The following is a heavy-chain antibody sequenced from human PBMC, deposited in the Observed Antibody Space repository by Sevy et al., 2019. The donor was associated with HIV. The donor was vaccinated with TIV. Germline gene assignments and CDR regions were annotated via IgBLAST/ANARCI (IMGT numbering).Heavy chain of an antibody. CDR2: IYYSGST. CDR1: GGSISSSSYY. J-gene: IGHJ4*02. V-gene: IGHV4-39*01. CDR3: ARKRKKEYCSSTSCSFDY. Sequence: SETLSLTCTVSGGSISSSSYYWGWIRQPPGKGLEWIGSIYYSGSTYYNPSLKSRVTISVDTSKNQFSLKLSSVTAADTAVYYCARKRKKEYCSSTSCSFDYWGQGTLVTVSS. D-gene: IGHD2-2*01.